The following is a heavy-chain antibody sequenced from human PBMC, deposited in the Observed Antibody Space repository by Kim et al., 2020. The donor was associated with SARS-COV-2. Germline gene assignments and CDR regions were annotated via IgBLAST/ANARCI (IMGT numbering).Heavy chain of an antibody. V-gene: IGHV3-53*01. CDR1: GFTVSSNY. Sequence: GGSLRLSCAASGFTVSSNYMSWVRQAPGKGLEWVSVIYSGGNTYYADSVKGRFTISRDNSKNTLYLQMNSLRAEDTAVYYCARELHITMVRGVNYYYYGMDVWGQGTTVTVSS. CDR2: IYSGGNT. D-gene: IGHD3-10*01. CDR3: ARELHITMVRGVNYYYYGMDV. J-gene: IGHJ6*02.